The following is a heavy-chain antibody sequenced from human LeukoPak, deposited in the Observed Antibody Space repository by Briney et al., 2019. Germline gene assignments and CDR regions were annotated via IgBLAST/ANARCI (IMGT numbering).Heavy chain of an antibody. V-gene: IGHV4-4*07. CDR3: ARGALLWFGDRMEYYFDY. Sequence: SETLSLTCTVSGGSVSSYYWSWIRQPAGKGLEWIGRIYTSGNTNYNPSLKSRVTISVDTSKNQFSLKLSSMTAADTAVYYCARGALLWFGDRMEYYFDYWGQGTLLTVSS. D-gene: IGHD3-10*01. J-gene: IGHJ4*02. CDR2: IYTSGNT. CDR1: GGSVSSYY.